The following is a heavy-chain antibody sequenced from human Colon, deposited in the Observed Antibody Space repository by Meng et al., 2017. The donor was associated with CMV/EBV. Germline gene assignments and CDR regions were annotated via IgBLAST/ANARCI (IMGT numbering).Heavy chain of an antibody. V-gene: IGHV7-4-1*02. Sequence: KACEYSCTGHEMNGVRQAPGQGGEWMRWINTNPGNPAYGRGFKGRFVLSLDTSVSTAHLQISSLKTEDTAVYYCARGLYSSGEIADYWGQGTLVTVSS. CDR2: INTNPGNP. J-gene: IGHJ4*02. CDR1: EYSCTGHE. CDR3: ARGLYSSGEIADY. D-gene: IGHD5-12*01.